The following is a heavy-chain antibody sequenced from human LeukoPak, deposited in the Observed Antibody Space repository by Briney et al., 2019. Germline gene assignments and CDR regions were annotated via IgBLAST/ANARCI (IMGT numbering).Heavy chain of an antibody. CDR3: ARGLEDYNQLLLYYFDY. V-gene: IGHV4-31*03. J-gene: IGHJ4*02. D-gene: IGHD2-2*01. Sequence: PSETLSLTCTVSGGSISSGGYYWSWIRQHPGKGLEWIGYIYYSGSTYYNPSLKSRVTISVDTSKNQFSLKLSSVTAADTAVYYCARGLEDYNQLLLYYFDYWGQGTLVSVSS. CDR1: GGSISSGGYY. CDR2: IYYSGST.